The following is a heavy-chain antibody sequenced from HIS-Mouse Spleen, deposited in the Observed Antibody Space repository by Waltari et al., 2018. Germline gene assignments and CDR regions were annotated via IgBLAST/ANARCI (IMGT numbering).Heavy chain of an antibody. D-gene: IGHD3-3*01. CDR2: IYTSGST. CDR3: ARDFHDFWSGYYGGDKKHDAFDI. J-gene: IGHJ3*02. Sequence: QVQLQESGPGLVKPSETLSLTCTVSGGSISSYYWSWIRQPAGKGLEWIGRIYTSGSTNYNPSIKVRVAMSVDTSTIQFSLKLSSVTAADTAVYYCARDFHDFWSGYYGGDKKHDAFDIWGQGTMVTVSS. V-gene: IGHV4-4*07. CDR1: GGSISSYY.